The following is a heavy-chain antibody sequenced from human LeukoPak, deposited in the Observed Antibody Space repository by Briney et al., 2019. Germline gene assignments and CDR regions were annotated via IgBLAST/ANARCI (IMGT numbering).Heavy chain of an antibody. Sequence: TLSLTCTVSGGSISSSSYYWGWIRQPPGKGLEWIGYIYYSGSTYYNPSLKSRVTISVDTSKNQFSLKLSSVTAADTAVYYCARQLSSSWTYYFDYWGQGTLVTVSS. V-gene: IGHV4-30-4*08. J-gene: IGHJ4*02. D-gene: IGHD6-13*01. CDR3: ARQLSSSWTYYFDY. CDR1: GGSISSSSYY. CDR2: IYYSGST.